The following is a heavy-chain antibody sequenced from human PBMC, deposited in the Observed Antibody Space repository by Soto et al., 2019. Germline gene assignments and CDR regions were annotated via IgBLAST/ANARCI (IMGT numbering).Heavy chain of an antibody. CDR1: GFTVSSNY. CDR2: IYSGGST. V-gene: IGHV3-66*01. J-gene: IGHJ4*02. D-gene: IGHD6-19*01. Sequence: GGSLRLSCAASGFTVSSNYMSWVRQAPGKGLEWVSVIYSGGSTYYTDSVKGRFTISRDISKNTLYLQMNSLRAEDTAVYYCARAWLAVAAPGDSWGQGTLVTVSS. CDR3: ARAWLAVAAPGDS.